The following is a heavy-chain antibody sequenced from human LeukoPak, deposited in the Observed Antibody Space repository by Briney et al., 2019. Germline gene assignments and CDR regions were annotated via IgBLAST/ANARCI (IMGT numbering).Heavy chain of an antibody. CDR3: ATSWMQLWSPPDA. CDR1: GASITSSNYY. Sequence: SETLSLTCTVSGASITSSNYYWDWIRQPPGKGLEWIGSIYDSGRTYYNPSLKSRVTISVDTSKNQFSLKLSSVSAADTAMYYCATSWMQLWSPPDAWGQGTLVTVSS. CDR2: IYDSGRT. J-gene: IGHJ5*02. V-gene: IGHV4-39*01. D-gene: IGHD5-18*01.